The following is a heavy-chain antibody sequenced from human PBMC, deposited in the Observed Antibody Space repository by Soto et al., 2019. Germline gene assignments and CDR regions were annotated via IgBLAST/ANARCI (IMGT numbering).Heavy chain of an antibody. D-gene: IGHD4-4*01. CDR2: IYYSGST. Sequence: SVTLSLTCTVSGGSISSGDYYWSWIRQPPGKGLEWIGYIYYSGSTYYNPSLKSRVTISVDTSKNQYSLKLNSVTAADTPVYYCARDSWDYSKAWFDPWGQGTLVTVSS. CDR1: GGSISSGDYY. V-gene: IGHV4-30-4*01. J-gene: IGHJ5*02. CDR3: ARDSWDYSKAWFDP.